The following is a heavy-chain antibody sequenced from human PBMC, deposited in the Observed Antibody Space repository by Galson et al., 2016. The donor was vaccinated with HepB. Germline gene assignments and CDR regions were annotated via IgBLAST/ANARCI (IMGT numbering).Heavy chain of an antibody. CDR1: GFIFSTYE. D-gene: IGHD2-21*01. CDR2: ISNSGDSI. Sequence: SGAEVKRPGESLRLSCAASGFIFSTYEMNWVRQAPGKGLEWVSYISNSGDSIYYADSVKGRFTISRDNAKNSLYLQMNSLRAEDTAVYYCALVPWESVATFDVWGQGTLVTVSS. CDR3: ALVPWESVATFDV. V-gene: IGHV3-48*03. J-gene: IGHJ3*01.